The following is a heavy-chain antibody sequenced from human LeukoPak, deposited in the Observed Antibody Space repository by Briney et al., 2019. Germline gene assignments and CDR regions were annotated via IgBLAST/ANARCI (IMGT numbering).Heavy chain of an antibody. Sequence: GGSLRLSCAVSGFTFSNHAMSWIRQAPGKGLQWVSAISGGGTVIYTAGSVKGRFTISRDNSKNTLYLQMNSLRDEYTAVYNCAKDGFDYYDSSGYYYFNYWGQGTLVTVSS. CDR2: ISGGGTVI. D-gene: IGHD3-22*01. J-gene: IGHJ4*02. CDR3: AKDGFDYYDSSGYYYFNY. V-gene: IGHV3-23*01. CDR1: GFTFSNHA.